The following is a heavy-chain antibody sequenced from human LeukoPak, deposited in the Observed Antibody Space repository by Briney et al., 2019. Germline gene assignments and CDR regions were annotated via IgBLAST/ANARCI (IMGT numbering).Heavy chain of an antibody. CDR1: GFTVSSNY. V-gene: IGHV3-53*01. CDR2: ISSGGGT. Sequence: GGSLRLSCAASGFTVSSNYMSWVRQAPEKGLEWVSLISSGGGTYYADSVKGRFTISRDNSKNTLYLQMNSLRAEDTVVYYCARDGAVAGTRFYFDYWGQGTLVTVSS. CDR3: ARDGAVAGTRFYFDY. J-gene: IGHJ4*02. D-gene: IGHD6-19*01.